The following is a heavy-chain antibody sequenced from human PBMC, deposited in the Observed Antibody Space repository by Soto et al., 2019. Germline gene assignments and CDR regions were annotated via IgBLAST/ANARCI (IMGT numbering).Heavy chain of an antibody. CDR2: MNPNSGNT. J-gene: IGHJ6*03. D-gene: IGHD6-19*01. CDR3: ARGPSVAPIYYYYYLDV. Sequence: QVQLVQSGAEVKKPGASVKVSCKASGYTFTSYDINWVRQATGQGLEWMGWMNPNSGNTGYAQKVQGRVTMTRNTSISTAYMELSSLRSEDTAVYYCARGPSVAPIYYYYYLDVWGKGTTVTVSS. CDR1: GYTFTSYD. V-gene: IGHV1-8*01.